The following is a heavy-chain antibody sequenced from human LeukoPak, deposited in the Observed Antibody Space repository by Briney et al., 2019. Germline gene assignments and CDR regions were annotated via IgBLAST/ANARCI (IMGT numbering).Heavy chain of an antibody. CDR3: ARNQHWFDP. CDR2: IYYSGST. CDR1: GGSFSGYY. J-gene: IGHJ5*02. Sequence: SETLSLTCAVYGGSFSGYYWSWIRQPPGKGLEWIGYIYYSGSTNYNPSLKSRVTISVDTSKNQFSLKLSSVTAADTAVYYCARNQHWFDPWGQGTLVTVSS. V-gene: IGHV4-59*01.